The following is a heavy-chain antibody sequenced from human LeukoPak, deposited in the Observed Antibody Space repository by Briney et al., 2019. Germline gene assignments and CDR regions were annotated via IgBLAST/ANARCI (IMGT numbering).Heavy chain of an antibody. CDR2: IGTFNGYT. Sequence: ASVKVSCKPSGYIFTSNSISWVRQAPGQGLEWMGWIGTFNGYTNYAKNLQGRVTMTRDTSTRTVYMEMRNMRSDDTAVYYCARGEFYYDLWGQGTLVTVSS. D-gene: IGHD3-16*01. J-gene: IGHJ4*02. CDR3: ARGEFYYDL. CDR1: GYIFTSNS. V-gene: IGHV1-18*04.